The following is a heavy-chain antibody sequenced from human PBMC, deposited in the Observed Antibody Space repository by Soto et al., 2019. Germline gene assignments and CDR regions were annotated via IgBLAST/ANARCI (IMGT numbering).Heavy chain of an antibody. V-gene: IGHV4-34*01. CDR3: ARAHDFWSGYYMDV. CDR1: GGSFRGYY. D-gene: IGHD3-3*01. CDR2: INHSGST. J-gene: IGHJ6*03. Sequence: QVQLQQWGAGLLKPSETLSLTCAVYGGSFRGYYWSWIRQPPGKGLEWIGEINHSGSTNYNPSLKSRVTISVDTSKNQFSLKLSSVTAADTAVYYCARAHDFWSGYYMDVWGKGTTVTVSS.